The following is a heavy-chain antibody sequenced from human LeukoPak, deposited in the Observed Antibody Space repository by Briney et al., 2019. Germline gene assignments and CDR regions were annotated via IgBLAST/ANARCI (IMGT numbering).Heavy chain of an antibody. Sequence: GGSLRLSCAASGFTFSSYVMTWVRQAPGKGLEWVSTISGSGGTTYYADSVKGRFTISRDNSKNMLYLQMNSLTAEDTAVYFCAKRLTTVAGTYFDYWGQGTLVTVSS. CDR2: ISGSGGTT. V-gene: IGHV3-23*01. CDR1: GFTFSSYV. J-gene: IGHJ4*02. CDR3: AKRLTTVAGTYFDY. D-gene: IGHD4-23*01.